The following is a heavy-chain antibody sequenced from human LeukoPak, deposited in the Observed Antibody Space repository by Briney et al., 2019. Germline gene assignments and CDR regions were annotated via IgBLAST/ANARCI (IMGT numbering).Heavy chain of an antibody. J-gene: IGHJ5*02. V-gene: IGHV5-51*01. CDR2: IYPGESDT. CDR3: ARYCSSTSCYENLFDP. D-gene: IGHD2-2*01. CDR1: GYMFSNYW. Sequence: GESLQISCRGSGYMFSNYWIGWVRQLPGKGLEWMGTIYPGESDTRYSPSFQGQVTISADKSISTAYLQWSSLKASDTAMYYCARYCSSTSCYENLFDPWGQGTLVTVSS.